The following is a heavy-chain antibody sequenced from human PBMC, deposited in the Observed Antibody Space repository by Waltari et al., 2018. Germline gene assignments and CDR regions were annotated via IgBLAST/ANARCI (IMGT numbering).Heavy chain of an antibody. CDR2: INAGNGNT. J-gene: IGHJ4*02. Sequence: QVQLVQSGAEVKKPGASVKVSCKASGYTFTSYAMHWVRQAPGQRLEWMGWINAGNGNTKYSQDFQGRVTITRDTSASTAYMELSSLRSEDMAVYYCARLYSSSARYFDYWGQGTLVTVSS. CDR3: ARLYSSSARYFDY. D-gene: IGHD6-6*01. V-gene: IGHV1-3*03. CDR1: GYTFTSYA.